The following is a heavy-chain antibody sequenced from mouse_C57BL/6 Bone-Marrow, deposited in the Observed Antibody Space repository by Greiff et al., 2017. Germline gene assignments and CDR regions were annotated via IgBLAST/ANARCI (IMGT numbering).Heavy chain of an antibody. CDR3: GRRGFDY. CDR1: GYPFTDYN. CDR2: INPNSGGT. Sequence: EVQLQQSGPELVQPGASVKIPCKASGYPFTDYNMAWVKQSHGPSLEWVGDINPNSGGTIYNQKFKGKATLTVDKTSSAAYMELRSLTSEGTAVYDGGRRGFDYWGQGTTLTVSS. V-gene: IGHV1-18*01. J-gene: IGHJ2*01.